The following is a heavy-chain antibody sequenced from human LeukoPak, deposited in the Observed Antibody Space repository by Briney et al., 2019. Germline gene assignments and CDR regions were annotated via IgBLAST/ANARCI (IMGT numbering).Heavy chain of an antibody. CDR2: ISSSGTSK. V-gene: IGHV3-21*01. Sequence: PGGSLRLSCVASGFTFNTNGMNWVRQAPGKGLEWVASISSSGTSKYSAGSLKGRFTISRDNARNTLYLQMNSLTAEDTAVYYCAIWACTTWDGEADYWGRGTLVTVSS. CDR1: GFTFNTNG. CDR3: AIWACTTWDGEADY. J-gene: IGHJ4*02. D-gene: IGHD1-14*01.